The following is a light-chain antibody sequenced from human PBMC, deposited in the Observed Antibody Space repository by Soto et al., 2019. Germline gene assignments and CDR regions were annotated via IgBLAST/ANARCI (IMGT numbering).Light chain of an antibody. V-gene: IGLV3-21*04. Sequence: SYELTQPPSVSVAPGQTARITCGGNNFGGKSVHWYQQRPGQAPVLVICYDNDRPSGIPERFSGSKSGDTATLTISRVEAWDEADYYWQVWDTSSDHLLVFGTATNLPLL. CDR1: NFGGKS. CDR2: YDN. CDR3: QVWDTSSDHLLV. J-gene: IGLJ1*01.